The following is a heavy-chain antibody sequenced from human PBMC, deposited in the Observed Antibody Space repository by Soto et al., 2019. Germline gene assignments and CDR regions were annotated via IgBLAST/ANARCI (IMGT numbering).Heavy chain of an antibody. V-gene: IGHV3-7*02. CDR1: GFTFSSYW. CDR2: IKQDGSEK. D-gene: IGHD3-9*01. CDR3: RSFDWLSRLPFDY. J-gene: IGHJ4*02. Sequence: GGSLRLSCAASGFTFSSYWMSWVRQAPGKGLEWVANIKQDGSEKYYVDSVKGRFTISRDNAKNSLYLQMNSLRAEDTAVYYCRSFDWLSRLPFDYWGQGTLVTVSS.